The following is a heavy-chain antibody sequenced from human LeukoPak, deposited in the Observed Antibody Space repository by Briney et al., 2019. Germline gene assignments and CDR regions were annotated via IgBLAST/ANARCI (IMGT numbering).Heavy chain of an antibody. CDR2: INPIGGST. V-gene: IGHV1-46*01. CDR1: GYTLTSYY. D-gene: IGHD2-21*02. Sequence: ASVKVSCKASGYTLTSYYMHWVRQAPGQGLEWMGIINPIGGSTSYAQKFQGRVTMTRDTSTSTVYMELSSLRSEDTAVYYCARDRRVTAIARKVMNGMDVWGQGTTVTVSS. CDR3: ARDRRVTAIARKVMNGMDV. J-gene: IGHJ6*02.